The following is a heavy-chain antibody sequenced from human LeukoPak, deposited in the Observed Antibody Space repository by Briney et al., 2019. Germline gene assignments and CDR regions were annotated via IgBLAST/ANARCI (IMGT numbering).Heavy chain of an antibody. CDR3: ARDQEGFDY. CDR1: GFTFTSHD. Sequence: ASVKVSCKASGFTFTSHDYNWVRQAPGQGLEWMGMIYPRDGSTSYAQRFQDRVTVTRDTSTSTVHMELSGLRSEDTAVYYCARDQEGFDYWGQGTLVTVSS. CDR2: IYPRDGST. V-gene: IGHV1-46*01. J-gene: IGHJ4*02.